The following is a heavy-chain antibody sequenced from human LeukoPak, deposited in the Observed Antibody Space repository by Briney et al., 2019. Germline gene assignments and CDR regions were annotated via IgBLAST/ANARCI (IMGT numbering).Heavy chain of an antibody. Sequence: GGSLRLSCAASGFTFSNYWMNWVRQAPGKGLEWVANIKQDGSEKCYVDSVKGRFTISRDNAKNSLYLQMNSLRAEVTAVYYCARGGNSPYYYGMDVWGQGTTVTVSS. CDR2: IKQDGSEK. CDR3: ARGGNSPYYYGMDV. J-gene: IGHJ6*02. V-gene: IGHV3-7*03. CDR1: GFTFSNYW. D-gene: IGHD4-23*01.